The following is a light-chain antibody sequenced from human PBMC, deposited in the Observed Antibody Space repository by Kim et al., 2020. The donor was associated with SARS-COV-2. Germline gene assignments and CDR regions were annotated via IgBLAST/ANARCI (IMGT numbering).Light chain of an antibody. J-gene: IGLJ2*01. CDR3: AAWDDSLRVVV. CDR1: SSNIGRNY. Sequence: QSVLTQPPSASGTPGQRVTMSCSGSSSNIGRNYVYWYQQLPGTAPKLLIYRNNQRPAGGPDRFAGSKSGTSASLAVSGLRTADEADYYCAAWDDSLRVVVFGGGTRL. CDR2: RNN. V-gene: IGLV1-47*01.